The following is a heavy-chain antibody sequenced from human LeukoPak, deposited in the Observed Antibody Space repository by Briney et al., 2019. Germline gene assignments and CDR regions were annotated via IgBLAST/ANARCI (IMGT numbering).Heavy chain of an antibody. D-gene: IGHD3-10*02. CDR2: INSDGSST. CDR3: ARGMIGELNWFDP. CDR1: GFTFSSYW. Sequence: GGSLRLSCAASGFTFSSYWMHWVRQAPGKGLVWVSRINSDGSSTSYADSVKGRFTISRDNAKNTLCLQMNSLRAEDTAVYYCARGMIGELNWFDPWGQGTLVTVSS. V-gene: IGHV3-74*01. J-gene: IGHJ5*02.